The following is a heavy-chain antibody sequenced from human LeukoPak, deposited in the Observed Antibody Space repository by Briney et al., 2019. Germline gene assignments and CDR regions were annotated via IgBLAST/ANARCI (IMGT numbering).Heavy chain of an antibody. J-gene: IGHJ5*02. Sequence: SGGSQRLSCSASGFTFRKYYMHWARQAPGKGLEYVSAINSNGHTYYADSMKGRFTISRDNTKSTLYLQMSSLRPEDTAVYYCVKDNREEDWFDPWGQGTLVTVSS. V-gene: IGHV3-64D*09. CDR1: GFTFRKYY. CDR3: VKDNREEDWFDP. CDR2: INSNGHT. D-gene: IGHD2/OR15-2a*01.